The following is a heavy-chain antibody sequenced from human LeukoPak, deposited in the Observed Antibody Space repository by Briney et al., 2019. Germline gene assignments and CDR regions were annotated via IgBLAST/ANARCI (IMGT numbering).Heavy chain of an antibody. CDR1: GFSVSVNY. CDR3: ARDAGEWLFDY. CDR2: ISSNGGST. J-gene: IGHJ4*02. D-gene: IGHD3-3*01. V-gene: IGHV3-64*01. Sequence: GGSLRLSCAASGFSVSVNYMSWVRQAPGKGLEYVSAISSNGGSTYYANSVKGRFTISRDNSKNTLYLQMGSLRAEDMAVYYCARDAGEWLFDYWGQGTLVTVSS.